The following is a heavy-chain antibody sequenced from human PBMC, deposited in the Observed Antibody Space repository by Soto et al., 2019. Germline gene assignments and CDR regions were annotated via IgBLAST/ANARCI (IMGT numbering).Heavy chain of an antibody. CDR2: INHSGST. D-gene: IGHD2-15*01. J-gene: IGHJ5*02. CDR3: ARQAASYCSGGSCYFNWFDP. CDR1: GGSFSGYY. Sequence: QVQLQQWGAGLLKPSETLSLTCAVYGGSFSGYYWSWIRQPPGKGLEWIGEINHSGSTNYNPSLKSRVTLSVDTSKNQFSLKLSSVTAADTAVYYCARQAASYCSGGSCYFNWFDPWGQGTLVTVSS. V-gene: IGHV4-34*01.